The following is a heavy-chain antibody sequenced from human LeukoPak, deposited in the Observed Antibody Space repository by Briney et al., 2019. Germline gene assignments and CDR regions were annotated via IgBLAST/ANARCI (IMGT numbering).Heavy chain of an antibody. CDR2: ISGSGGST. CDR1: GFTFSSYA. Sequence: GGSLRLSCAASGFTFSSYAMSWVRQAPGKGLEWVSAISGSGGSTYYADSVKGRFTISRDNSKNTLYLQMNSLRTEDTAVYYCAKDRSGSYTLDYWGQGTLVTVSS. V-gene: IGHV3-23*01. CDR3: AKDRSGSYTLDY. J-gene: IGHJ4*02. D-gene: IGHD1-26*01.